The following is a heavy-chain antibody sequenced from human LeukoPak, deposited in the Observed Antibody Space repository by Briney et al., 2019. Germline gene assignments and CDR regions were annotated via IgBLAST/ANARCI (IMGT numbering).Heavy chain of an antibody. Sequence: SETLSLTCTASGGSISSYYWSWIRQPPGKGLEWIGYIYYSGSNNYNPSLKSRLTISFGTSKKQFSLKLSAMTAADAAVVDYASDLVDGRSWQKGDDAFDIWGQGTMVTVSS. CDR2: IYYSGSN. V-gene: IGHV4-59*01. D-gene: IGHD6-13*01. J-gene: IGHJ3*02. CDR1: GGSISSYY. CDR3: ASDLVDGRSWQKGDDAFDI.